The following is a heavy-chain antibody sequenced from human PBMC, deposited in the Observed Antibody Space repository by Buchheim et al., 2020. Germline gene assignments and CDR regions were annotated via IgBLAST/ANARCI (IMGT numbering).Heavy chain of an antibody. J-gene: IGHJ4*02. CDR3: AKVGYYGDYPGGGDY. D-gene: IGHD4-17*01. Sequence: QVQLVESGGGVVQPGRSLRLSCAASGFTFSSYGMHWVRQAPGKGLEWVAVISYDGSNKYYADSVKGRFTISRDNSKNTLYSQMNSLRAEDTAVYYCAKVGYYGDYPGGGDYWGQGTL. V-gene: IGHV3-30*18. CDR1: GFTFSSYG. CDR2: ISYDGSNK.